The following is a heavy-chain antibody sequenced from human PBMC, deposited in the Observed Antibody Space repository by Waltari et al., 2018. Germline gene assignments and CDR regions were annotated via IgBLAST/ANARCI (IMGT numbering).Heavy chain of an antibody. CDR3: ARVPPN. Sequence: QVQLVESGGGVVQPGRSLRLSCAASGFTFSSYAMHWVRQAPGKGLEWVAVISYDGSNKYYADSVKGRFTISRDNSKNTLYLQMNSLRAEDTAVYFCARVPPNWGQGTLVTVSS. V-gene: IGHV3-30-3*01. CDR1: GFTFSSYA. CDR2: ISYDGSNK. J-gene: IGHJ4*02.